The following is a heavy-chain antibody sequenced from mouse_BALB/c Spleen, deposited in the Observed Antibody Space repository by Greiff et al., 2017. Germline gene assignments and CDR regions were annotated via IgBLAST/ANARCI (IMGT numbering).Heavy chain of an antibody. Sequence: EVQLQQSGPGLVKPSQSLSLTCSVTGYSITSGYYWNWIRQFPGNKLEWMGYISYDGSNNYNPSLKNRISITRDTSKNQFFLKLNSVTTEDTATYYCAREESSSYDYWGQGTTLTVSS. D-gene: IGHD1-1*01. CDR3: AREESSSYDY. CDR1: GYSITSGYY. J-gene: IGHJ2*01. V-gene: IGHV3-6*02. CDR2: ISYDGSN.